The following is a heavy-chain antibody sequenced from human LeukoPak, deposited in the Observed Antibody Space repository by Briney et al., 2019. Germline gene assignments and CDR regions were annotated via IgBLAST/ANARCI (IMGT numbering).Heavy chain of an antibody. CDR3: ARVEMATTNPFDY. CDR1: GGTFSSYA. Sequence: GASVKVSCKASGGTFSSYAISWVRQAPGQGLEWMGGIIPIFGTANYAQKFQGRVTITADKSTSTAYMELSSLRSEDTAVYYCARVEMATTNPFDYWGQGTLVTVSS. D-gene: IGHD5-24*01. CDR2: IIPIFGTA. V-gene: IGHV1-69*06. J-gene: IGHJ4*02.